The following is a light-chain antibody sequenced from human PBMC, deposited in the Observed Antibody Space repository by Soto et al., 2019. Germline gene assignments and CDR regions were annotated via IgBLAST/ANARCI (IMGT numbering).Light chain of an antibody. CDR3: QQYDSYST. V-gene: IGKV1-5*03. Sequence: DVQMTQSPSILSASVGDRFTITCRASQSISDWLAWYQQKPGKAPKLLIYKASSLQSGVPSRFSGSGSGTEITLSITSLQPDDFATYYCQQYDSYSTFGQGTKVDIK. CDR2: KAS. J-gene: IGKJ1*01. CDR1: QSISDW.